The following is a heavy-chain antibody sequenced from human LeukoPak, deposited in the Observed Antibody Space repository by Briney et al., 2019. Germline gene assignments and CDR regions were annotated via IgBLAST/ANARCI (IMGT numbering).Heavy chain of an antibody. D-gene: IGHD3-22*01. CDR2: ISYDVINK. CDR3: AGQVVVIRV. Sequence: PGGSLRLSCAPSRYTFSSYAMHCVRPAPGKGLGWVAVISYDVINKYYAASVKGRFTISRDNSKNTLYLQMNSLRAEDTAVYYCAGQVVVIRVWGQGTLVTVSS. J-gene: IGHJ4*02. V-gene: IGHV3-30-3*01. CDR1: RYTFSSYA.